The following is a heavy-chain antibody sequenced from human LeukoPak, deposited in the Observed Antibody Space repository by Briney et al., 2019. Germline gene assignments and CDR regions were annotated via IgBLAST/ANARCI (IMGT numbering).Heavy chain of an antibody. CDR1: GGSISSSSYY. V-gene: IGHV4-39*01. CDR2: IYYSGST. Sequence: SETLSLTCAVSGGSISSSSYYWGWIRQPPGKGLEWIGSIYYSGSTYYNPSLKSRVTISVDTSKNQFSLKLSSVTAADTAVYYCARKRQQLVKRIDYWGQGTLVTVSS. CDR3: ARKRQQLVKRIDY. D-gene: IGHD6-13*01. J-gene: IGHJ4*02.